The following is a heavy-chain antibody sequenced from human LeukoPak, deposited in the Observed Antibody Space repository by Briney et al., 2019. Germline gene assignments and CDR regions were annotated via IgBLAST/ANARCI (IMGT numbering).Heavy chain of an antibody. CDR3: ARVPTVWLRTNRRRGYFDY. J-gene: IGHJ4*03. Sequence: ASVKVSCKASGYTFTSYDINWVRQATGQGLEWMGWMNPNSGNTGYAQKFQGRVTMTRNTSISTAYMELSSLRSEDTAVYYCARVPTVWLRTNRRRGYFDYWGQGTLVTVSS. D-gene: IGHD5-12*01. CDR1: GYTFTSYD. CDR2: MNPNSGNT. V-gene: IGHV1-8*01.